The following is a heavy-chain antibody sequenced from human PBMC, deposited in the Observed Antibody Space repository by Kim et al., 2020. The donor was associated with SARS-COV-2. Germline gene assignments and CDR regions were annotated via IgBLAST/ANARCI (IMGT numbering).Heavy chain of an antibody. D-gene: IGHD6-19*01. CDR3: TKGGLAVAAYYYGMDV. V-gene: IGHV3-9*01. Sequence: DSVKGRFTISRDNAKNSLYLQMNSLTAEDTALYYCTKGGLAVAAYYYGMDVWGQGTTVTVSS. J-gene: IGHJ6*02.